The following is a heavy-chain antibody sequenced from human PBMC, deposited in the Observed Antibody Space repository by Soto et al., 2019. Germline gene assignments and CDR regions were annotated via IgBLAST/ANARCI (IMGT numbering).Heavy chain of an antibody. CDR1: GGTFSGYA. V-gene: IGHV1-69*13. J-gene: IGHJ6*02. Sequence: SVKGSCKASGGTFSGYAISWVRQAPGQGLEWMGGIIPIFGTANYAQKFQGRVTITADESTSTAYMELSSLRSEDTAVYYCARKGKVEMATSEYYYYYYGMDVWGQGTTVTVSS. CDR2: IIPIFGTA. CDR3: ARKGKVEMATSEYYYYYYGMDV. D-gene: IGHD5-12*01.